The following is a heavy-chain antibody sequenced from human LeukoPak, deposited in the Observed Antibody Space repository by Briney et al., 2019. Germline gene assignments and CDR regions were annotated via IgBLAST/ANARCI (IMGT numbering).Heavy chain of an antibody. V-gene: IGHV3-30-3*01. CDR1: GFTFSSYA. CDR2: ISYDGSNK. D-gene: IGHD3-9*01. CDR3: ARDPKEKNYDILTGYNY. Sequence: GGSLRLSCAASGFTFSSYAMHWVRQAPGKGLEWVAVISYDGSNKYYADSVKGRFTISRDNSKNTLYLQMNSLRAEDTAVYYCARDPKEKNYDILTGYNYWGQGTLVTVSS. J-gene: IGHJ4*02.